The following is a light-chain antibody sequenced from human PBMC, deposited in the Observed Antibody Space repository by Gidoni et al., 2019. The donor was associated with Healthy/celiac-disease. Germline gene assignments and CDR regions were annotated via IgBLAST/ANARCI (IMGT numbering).Light chain of an antibody. CDR1: QSISSY. CDR3: QQSYSTRYT. CDR2: AAS. J-gene: IGKJ2*01. Sequence: DTQMTQSPSSLSASVGDRVTITCRASQSISSYLYWYQQKPGKAPKILIYAASSLQSGVPSRFSGSGSGTDFTLTISSLQPEDFATYYCQQSYSTRYTFGQGTKLEIK. V-gene: IGKV1-39*01.